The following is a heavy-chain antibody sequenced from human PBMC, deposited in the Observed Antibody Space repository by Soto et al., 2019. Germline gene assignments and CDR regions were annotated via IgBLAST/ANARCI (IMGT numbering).Heavy chain of an antibody. CDR3: ARLRIATNNYKWFDP. CDR2: IYVTGAV. D-gene: IGHD2-21*01. Sequence: ASETRSLTCSGSGAAPNRGNYYLSWIRQVPGKGLEWIGHIYVTGAVDCNPSLRDRITISQDTSERQFSLNLRLVTAADTAVYYCARLRIATNNYKWFDPWGQGTLVTVSS. J-gene: IGHJ5*02. V-gene: IGHV4-31*03. CDR1: GAAPNRGNYY.